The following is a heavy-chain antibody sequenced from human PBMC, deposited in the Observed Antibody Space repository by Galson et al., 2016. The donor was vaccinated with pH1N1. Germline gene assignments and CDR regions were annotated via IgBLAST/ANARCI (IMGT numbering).Heavy chain of an antibody. J-gene: IGHJ4*02. CDR1: GFIFSDYW. CDR2: INQDGSRK. V-gene: IGHV3-7*01. Sequence: CAASGFIFSDYWMSWVRQAPGKGLEWVAKINQDGSRKYYVDSMKGRCTISRDNAENSLSLQMNSLRVEDTALYYCATGDYYTSLYWGQGILVTVSS. CDR3: ATGDYYTSLY. D-gene: IGHD1-26*01.